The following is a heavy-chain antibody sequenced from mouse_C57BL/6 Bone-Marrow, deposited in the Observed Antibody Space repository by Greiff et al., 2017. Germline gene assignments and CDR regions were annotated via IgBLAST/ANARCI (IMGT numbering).Heavy chain of an antibody. CDR3: AGGVYYFDY. CDR2: IDPSDSYT. CDR1: GYTFTSYW. V-gene: IGHV1-69*01. Sequence: QVQLQQSGAELVMPGASVKLSCKASGYTFTSYWMHWVKQRPGQGLEWIGEIDPSDSYTNYNQKFKGKSTLTVDKSSSTAYMQLSSLTSEDSAVSYCAGGVYYFDYWGQGTTLTVSS. J-gene: IGHJ2*01.